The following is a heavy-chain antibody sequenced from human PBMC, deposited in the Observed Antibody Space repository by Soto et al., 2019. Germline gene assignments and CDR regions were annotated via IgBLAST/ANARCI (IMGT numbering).Heavy chain of an antibody. CDR3: ARDSGPRGYDAFDI. CDR2: IKQDASEN. Sequence: EVQVVESGGGLVQPGGSLRLSCAASGFTFSNYWMTWVRQAPGKGLEWVATIKQDASENFYVDSVKGRFTISRDNAKNSLYLQMNSLRVEDTAGYYCARDSGPRGYDAFDIWGQGTMVTGSS. CDR1: GFTFSNYW. J-gene: IGHJ3*02. V-gene: IGHV3-7*04. D-gene: IGHD2-8*02.